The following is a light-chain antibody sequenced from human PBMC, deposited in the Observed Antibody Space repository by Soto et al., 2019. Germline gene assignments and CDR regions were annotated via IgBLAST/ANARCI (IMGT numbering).Light chain of an antibody. Sequence: DIQMTQSPSSLSASVGDRVTITCRASQGISTYLNWYQRRPGKAPNLLIFAASSLQSGVPSRFSGSGSGTDFTLTISSLQPEDFATYYCQQANSFPLTFGGGTKVDIK. CDR1: QGISTY. J-gene: IGKJ4*01. CDR2: AAS. CDR3: QQANSFPLT. V-gene: IGKV1-12*01.